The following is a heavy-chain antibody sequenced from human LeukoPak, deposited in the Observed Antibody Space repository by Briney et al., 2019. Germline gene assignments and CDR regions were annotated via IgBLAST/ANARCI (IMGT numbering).Heavy chain of an antibody. V-gene: IGHV4-34*01. D-gene: IGHD5-24*01. CDR3: VRDGGDGYNLDYYFDY. J-gene: IGHJ4*02. CDR2: INHSGST. Sequence: SETLSLTCAVYGGSFSGYYWSWIRQPPGKGLEWIGEINHSGSTNYNPSLKSRVTISVDTSKNQFSLKLSSVTAADTAVYYCVRDGGDGYNLDYYFDYCGQGTLVTVSS. CDR1: GGSFSGYY.